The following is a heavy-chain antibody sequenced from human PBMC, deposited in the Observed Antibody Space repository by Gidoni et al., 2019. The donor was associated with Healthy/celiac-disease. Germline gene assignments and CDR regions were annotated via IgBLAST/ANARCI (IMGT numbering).Heavy chain of an antibody. V-gene: IGHV3-9*01. CDR3: AKDISAIVTTTPDY. CDR2: ISWNSGSI. CDR1: GFTFDDYA. Sequence: EVQLVESGGGLVQPGRSLSLSCAASGFTFDDYAMHWVRQAPGKGLEWVSGISWNSGSIGYADSVKGRFTISRDNAKNSLYLQMNSLRAEDTALYYCAKDISAIVTTTPDYWGQGTLVTVSS. D-gene: IGHD1-26*01. J-gene: IGHJ4*02.